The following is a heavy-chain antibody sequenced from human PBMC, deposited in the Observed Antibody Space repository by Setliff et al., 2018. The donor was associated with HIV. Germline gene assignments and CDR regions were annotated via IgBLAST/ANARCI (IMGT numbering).Heavy chain of an antibody. Sequence: WASVKVSCKASGGTFSSYVISWVRQAPGQGPEWMGWISAYNGDRRYAQSVQDRITLTTDTSTNTAYLELRSLRSDDTAVYYCARAAWDFLWGGVDYWGRGTLVTVSS. CDR1: GGTFSSYV. D-gene: IGHD1-26*01. CDR2: ISAYNGDR. V-gene: IGHV1-18*01. J-gene: IGHJ4*02. CDR3: ARAAWDFLWGGVDY.